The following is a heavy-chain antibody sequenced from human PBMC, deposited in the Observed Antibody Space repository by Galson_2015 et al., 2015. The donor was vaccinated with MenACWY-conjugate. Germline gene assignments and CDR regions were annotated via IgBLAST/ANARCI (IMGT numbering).Heavy chain of an antibody. CDR3: ARWSRSGWYGYSYLDY. V-gene: IGHV3-74*03. Sequence: SLRLSCAASGFSLSTYWMHWVRQAPGPGLVWVSLLAPAVPRPPSAAVVAGRFTVSRDNAKNTVYLQLNSLRAEDTAVYYCARWSRSGWYGYSYLDYWGQGTLVTVSS. CDR2: LAPAVPRP. CDR1: GFSLSTYW. J-gene: IGHJ4*02. D-gene: IGHD6-19*01.